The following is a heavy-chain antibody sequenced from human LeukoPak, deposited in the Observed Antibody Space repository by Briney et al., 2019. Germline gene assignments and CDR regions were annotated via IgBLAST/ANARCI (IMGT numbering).Heavy chain of an antibody. D-gene: IGHD6-19*01. CDR3: AKPTGYSSGWSSGY. Sequence: PGGSLRLSCAASGFTFSSYEMNWVRQAPGKGLEWDSYISSSGSTIYHADSVKGRFTISRDNAKNALYLQMNSLRAEDTAVYYCAKPTGYSSGWSSGYWGQGTLVTVSS. V-gene: IGHV3-48*03. CDR2: ISSSGSTI. J-gene: IGHJ4*02. CDR1: GFTFSSYE.